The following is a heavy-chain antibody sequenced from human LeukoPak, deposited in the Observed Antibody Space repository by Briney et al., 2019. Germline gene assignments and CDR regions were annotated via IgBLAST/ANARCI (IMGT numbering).Heavy chain of an antibody. V-gene: IGHV3-48*01. CDR2: ISSSGSTI. Sequence: GGSLRLSCAASGFSFSSYTMNWVRQAPGKGLEWVSYISSSGSTIYYADSVKGRFTISRDNSKNTVFLQMNSLRAEDTAVYYCARGMGGYTFDYWGQGTLVTVSS. D-gene: IGHD5-24*01. CDR3: ARGMGGYTFDY. J-gene: IGHJ4*02. CDR1: GFSFSSYT.